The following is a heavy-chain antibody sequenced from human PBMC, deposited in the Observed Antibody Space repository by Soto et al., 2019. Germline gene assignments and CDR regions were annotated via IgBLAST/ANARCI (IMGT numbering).Heavy chain of an antibody. Sequence: ASVKVSCKASGYTFTSYGISWVRQAPGQGLEWMGWISAYNGNTNYAQKLQGRVTMTTDTSTSTAYMELRSLRSDDTAVYYCARSYYGSGSYWFDPWGQGTLVTVSS. J-gene: IGHJ5*02. CDR1: GYTFTSYG. CDR3: ARSYYGSGSYWFDP. CDR2: ISAYNGNT. D-gene: IGHD3-10*01. V-gene: IGHV1-18*01.